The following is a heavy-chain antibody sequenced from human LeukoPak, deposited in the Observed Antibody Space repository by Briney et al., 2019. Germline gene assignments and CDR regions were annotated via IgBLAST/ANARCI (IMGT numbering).Heavy chain of an antibody. CDR2: IRYDGSNK. CDR3: ARDSYYYDSSGYYYNIDY. CDR1: GFTFSSYG. D-gene: IGHD3-22*01. Sequence: GGSLRLSCAASGFTFSSYGMHWVRQAPGKGLEWVAFIRYDGSNKYYADSVKGRFTISRDNSKNTLYLQMNSLRAEDTAVYYCARDSYYYDSSGYYYNIDYWSQGTLVTVSS. V-gene: IGHV3-30*02. J-gene: IGHJ4*02.